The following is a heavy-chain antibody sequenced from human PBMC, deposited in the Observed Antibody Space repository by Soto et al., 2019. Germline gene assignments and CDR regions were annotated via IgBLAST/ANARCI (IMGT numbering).Heavy chain of an antibody. CDR1: GGSISSNY. J-gene: IGHJ4*02. CDR3: ARHRGDWNYEDY. V-gene: IGHV4-59*08. Sequence: SETLSLTCTVSGGSISSNYWSWFRQPPGKGLEWIGYIQYSGTTKYNPSLKSRVTISGDTSKNQLSLKLSSVTAADTAVYYCARHRGDWNYEDYWGQGTLVTVSS. D-gene: IGHD1-7*01. CDR2: IQYSGTT.